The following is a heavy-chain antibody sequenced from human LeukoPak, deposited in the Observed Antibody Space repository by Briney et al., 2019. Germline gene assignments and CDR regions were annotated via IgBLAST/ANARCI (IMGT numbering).Heavy chain of an antibody. D-gene: IGHD2-2*01. J-gene: IGHJ3*02. CDR1: GYPFTSYD. Sequence: GASVRVSCKASGYPFTSYDINWVRQATGQGLEWMGWMNPNSGNTGYAQKFQGRVSMTRNTSISTAYMELSSLRSEDTAVYYCARDINQLRALHAFDIWGQGTMVTVSS. CDR2: MNPNSGNT. CDR3: ARDINQLRALHAFDI. V-gene: IGHV1-8*01.